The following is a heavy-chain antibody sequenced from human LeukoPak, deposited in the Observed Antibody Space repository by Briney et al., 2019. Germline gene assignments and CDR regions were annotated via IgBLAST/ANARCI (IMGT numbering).Heavy chain of an antibody. Sequence: GESLKISCKGSGYTFTIYWIGWVRQMPGKGLEWMGIIYPGDSDTRYSPSFQGQVTISADKSISTAYLQWSSLKASDTAMYYCARIAAAGTRYYYYYMDVWGKGTTVTVSS. V-gene: IGHV5-51*01. CDR1: GYTFTIYW. CDR3: ARIAAAGTRYYYYYMDV. CDR2: IYPGDSDT. J-gene: IGHJ6*03. D-gene: IGHD6-13*01.